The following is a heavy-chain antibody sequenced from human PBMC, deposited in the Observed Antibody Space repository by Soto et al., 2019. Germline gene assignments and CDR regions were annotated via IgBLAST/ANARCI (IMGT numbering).Heavy chain of an antibody. D-gene: IGHD2-15*01. J-gene: IGHJ4*02. CDR3: ARDSGGNYDY. CDR2: IIPIFGTA. Sequence: SVQVSCKASGGTFSGYDISWVRQAPGQGLEWTGGIIPIFGTANYAQKFQGRVTITADKSTSTAYMELSSLRSEDTAVYYGARDSGGNYDYWGQGSLVTVSS. CDR1: GGTFSGYD. V-gene: IGHV1-69*06.